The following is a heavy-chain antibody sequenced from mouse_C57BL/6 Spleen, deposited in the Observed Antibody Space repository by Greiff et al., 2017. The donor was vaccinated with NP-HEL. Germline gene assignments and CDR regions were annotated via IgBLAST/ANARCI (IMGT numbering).Heavy chain of an antibody. D-gene: IGHD1-1*01. J-gene: IGHJ2*01. CDR1: GYAFTNYL. V-gene: IGHV1-54*01. Sequence: QVQLKESGAELVRPGTSVKVSCKASGYAFTNYLIEWVKQRPGQGLEWIGVINPGSGGTNYNEKFKGKATLTADKSSSTAYMQLSSLTSEDSAVYFCARNHYGSSDFDYWGQGTTLTVSS. CDR2: INPGSGGT. CDR3: ARNHYGSSDFDY.